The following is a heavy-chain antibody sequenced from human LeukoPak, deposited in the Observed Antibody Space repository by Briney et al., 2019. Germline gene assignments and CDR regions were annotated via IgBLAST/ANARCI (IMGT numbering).Heavy chain of an antibody. CDR1: GYTFTSYY. CDR2: INPSGGST. Sequence: ASVKVSCKASGYTFTSYYMHWVRQAPGQGLEWMGIINPSGGSTSYAQKFQGRVTMTRDTSTSTVYMELSSLRSEDTAVYYCASLTLVGRYSRGYYRRDFDYWGQGTLVTVSS. V-gene: IGHV1-46*01. CDR3: ASLTLVGRYSRGYYRRDFDY. D-gene: IGHD3-22*01. J-gene: IGHJ4*02.